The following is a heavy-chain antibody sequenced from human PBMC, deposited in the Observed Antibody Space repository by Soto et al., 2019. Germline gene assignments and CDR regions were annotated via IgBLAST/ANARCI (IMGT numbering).Heavy chain of an antibody. D-gene: IGHD2-8*01. V-gene: IGHV1-2*06. J-gene: IGHJ4*02. Sequence: GASVKVSCKASGYTFTAYYIYWVRQAPGQGLEWVGRINPKSGDTNSAQRFQGRVTMTRDTSISTAYLELSHLRSDDTAFYYCATFEQAPNGIDFWGQGTLVTVSS. CDR2: INPKSGDT. CDR3: ATFEQAPNGIDF. CDR1: GYTFTAYY.